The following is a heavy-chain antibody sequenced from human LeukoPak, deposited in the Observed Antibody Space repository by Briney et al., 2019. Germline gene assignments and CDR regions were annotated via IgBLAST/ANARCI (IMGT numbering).Heavy chain of an antibody. D-gene: IGHD6-13*01. CDR3: AKEGRSTTPGY. V-gene: IGHV3-21*01. J-gene: IGHJ4*02. CDR1: GFTFTSSD. Sequence: PGGSLRLSCAAPGFTFTSSDMDWVRPAPGKGLEWVASISSSSSLIYYTDSVKGRFTISRDNAKNSLYLQMNSLRAEDTAVYFCAKEGRSTTPGYWGQGALVTVSS. CDR2: ISSSSSLI.